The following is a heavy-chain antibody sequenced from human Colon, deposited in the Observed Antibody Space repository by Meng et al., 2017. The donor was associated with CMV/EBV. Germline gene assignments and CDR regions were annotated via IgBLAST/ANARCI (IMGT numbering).Heavy chain of an antibody. Sequence: AASGLSFSNYAMSWVRQAPGKGMEWVSSTTGSGDSTYYADSVKGRFTISRDNSKNTLYLQMNSLRAEDTAIYYCTKGRGLLASASNYWGQGTLVTVSS. CDR1: GLSFSNYA. J-gene: IGHJ4*02. CDR3: TKGRGLLASASNY. V-gene: IGHV3-23*01. CDR2: TTGSGDST. D-gene: IGHD1-26*01.